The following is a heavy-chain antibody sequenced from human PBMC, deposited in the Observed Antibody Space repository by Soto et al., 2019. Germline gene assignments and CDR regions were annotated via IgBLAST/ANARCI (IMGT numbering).Heavy chain of an antibody. Sequence: VASVKVSCKASGYTFTSYYMHWVRQAPGQGLEWMGRINPNSGGTNYAQTFQGRITMTRDTSTSTAYMELSSLRSDDTAVYYCARMGILNGFDYWGQGSLVTVSS. V-gene: IGHV1-2*02. CDR2: INPNSGGT. J-gene: IGHJ4*02. D-gene: IGHD3-9*01. CDR1: GYTFTSYY. CDR3: ARMGILNGFDY.